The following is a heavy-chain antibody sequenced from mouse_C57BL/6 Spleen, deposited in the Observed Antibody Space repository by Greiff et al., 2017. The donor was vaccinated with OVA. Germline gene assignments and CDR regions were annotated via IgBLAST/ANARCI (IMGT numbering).Heavy chain of an antibody. CDR1: GYTFTSYW. D-gene: IGHD2-5*01. J-gene: IGHJ2*01. V-gene: IGHV1-55*01. CDR3: ARYNSNYALFSY. CDR2: IYPGSGST. Sequence: QVQLQQSGAELVKPGASVKMSCKASGYTFTSYWITWVKQRPGQGLEWIGDIYPGSGSTNYNEKFKSKATLTVDTSSSTAYMQLSSLTSEDSAVYYCARYNSNYALFSYWGHGPTLTVSS.